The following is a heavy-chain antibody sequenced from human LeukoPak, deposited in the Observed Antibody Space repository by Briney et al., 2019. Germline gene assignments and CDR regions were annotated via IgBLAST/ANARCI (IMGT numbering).Heavy chain of an antibody. V-gene: IGHV4-61*02. D-gene: IGHD1-26*01. CDR2: IYTSGST. CDR1: GGSISSGSYY. Sequence: PSETLSLTCTVSGGSISSGSYYWNWIRQPAGRGLEWIGRIYTSGSTNYNPSLKSRVTISVDTSKNQFSLKLSSVTAADTAVYYCASSWWDLPYYYYYYMDVWGKGTTVTISS. J-gene: IGHJ6*03. CDR3: ASSWWDLPYYYYYYMDV.